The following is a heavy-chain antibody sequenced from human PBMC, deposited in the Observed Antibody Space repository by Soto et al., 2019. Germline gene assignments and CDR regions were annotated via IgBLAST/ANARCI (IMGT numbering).Heavy chain of an antibody. V-gene: IGHV3-15*01. CDR2: LKTKTDGGTT. Sequence: LRLSCVVSGFTFSNTWMSWIRQTPGKGLEWVGRLKTKTDGGTTDYAAPVKGRFTISRDDSRNTLYLQMNSLKAEDTAVYYCATSPGYFDFWGQGTLVTVSS. CDR1: GFTFSNTW. CDR3: ATSPGYFDF. J-gene: IGHJ4*02.